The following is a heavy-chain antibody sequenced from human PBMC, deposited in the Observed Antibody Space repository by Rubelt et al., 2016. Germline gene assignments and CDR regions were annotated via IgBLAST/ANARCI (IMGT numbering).Heavy chain of an antibody. CDR1: GYTFTSYA. D-gene: IGHD4-17*01. CDR2: INAGNGNT. CDR3: ARANHGDYEDY. J-gene: IGHJ4*02. Sequence: QVQLVQSGAEVKKPGASVKVSCKASGYTFTSYAMHWVRQAPGQRLEWMGWINAGNGNTKYSQKFQGRVTITRDTSASTADMELSSLRSEDTAVYYCARANHGDYEDYWGQGTLVTVSS. V-gene: IGHV1-3*01.